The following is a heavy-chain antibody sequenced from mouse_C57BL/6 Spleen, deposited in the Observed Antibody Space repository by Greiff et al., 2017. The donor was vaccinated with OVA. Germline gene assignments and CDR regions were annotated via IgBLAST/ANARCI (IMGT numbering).Heavy chain of an antibody. V-gene: IGHV1-82*01. CDR2: IYPGDGDT. D-gene: IGHD3-2*02. CDR1: GYAFSSSW. Sequence: QVQLQQSGPELVKPGASVKISCKASGYAFSSSWMNWVKQRPGKGLEWIGRIYPGDGDTNYNGKFKGKATLTADKSSSTAYMQLSSLTSEDSAVYFCARGVGTAQATWFAYWGQGTLVTVSA. CDR3: ARGVGTAQATWFAY. J-gene: IGHJ3*01.